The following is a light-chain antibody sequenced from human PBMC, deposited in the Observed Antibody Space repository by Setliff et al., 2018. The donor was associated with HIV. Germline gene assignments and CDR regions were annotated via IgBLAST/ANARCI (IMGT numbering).Light chain of an antibody. CDR3: CSNTGSNTFV. CDR1: SNDVGRYDL. CDR2: QAT. V-gene: IGLV2-23*01. Sequence: QSALTQPASVSGSPGQSITFSCTGTSNDVGRYDLVSWYQQHPARAPKLIIYQATRRPSGVSNRFSGSKSGNVASLTISGLQAEDEADYYCCSNTGSNTFVFGTGTRSPS. J-gene: IGLJ1*01.